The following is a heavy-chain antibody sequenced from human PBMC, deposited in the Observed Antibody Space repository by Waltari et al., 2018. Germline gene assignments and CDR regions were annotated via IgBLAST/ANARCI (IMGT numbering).Heavy chain of an antibody. CDR1: GGTFSSYA. V-gene: IGHV1-69*08. CDR2: IIPIFGTA. CDR3: ARDDQPHTRIAVAIQH. J-gene: IGHJ1*01. Sequence: QVQLVQSGAEVKKPGSSVKVSCKASGGTFSSYAISWVRQAPGQGLEWMGRIIPIFGTANYAQKFQGRVTITADKSTSTAYMELSSLRSEDTAVYYCARDDQPHTRIAVAIQHWGQGTLVTVSS. D-gene: IGHD6-19*01.